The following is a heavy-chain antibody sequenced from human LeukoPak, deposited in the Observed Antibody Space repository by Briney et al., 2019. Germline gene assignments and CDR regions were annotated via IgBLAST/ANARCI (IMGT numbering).Heavy chain of an antibody. Sequence: SETLSLTCTVSGASVNGASVTTYYWSWIRQPAGKGLEWIGRIYTIWSTNYNPSLKSRVTMSVDTSKNQFSLKLSSVTAADTAVYYCARLSITHAFDIWGQGTMVTVSS. J-gene: IGHJ3*02. CDR1: GASVNGASVTTYY. D-gene: IGHD3-10*01. CDR3: ARLSITHAFDI. V-gene: IGHV4-4*07. CDR2: IYTIWST.